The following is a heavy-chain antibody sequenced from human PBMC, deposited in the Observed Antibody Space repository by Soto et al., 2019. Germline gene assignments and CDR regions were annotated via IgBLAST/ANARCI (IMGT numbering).Heavy chain of an antibody. D-gene: IGHD3-3*01. Sequence: GESLKISCKGSGYSFTSYWISWVRQMPGKGLEWMGRIDPSGSYTNYSPSFQGHVTISADKSISTAYLQWSSLKASDTAMYYCARGSRYYDFWSAPRDYYYGMDVWGQGTTVTVSS. J-gene: IGHJ6*02. CDR1: GYSFTSYW. V-gene: IGHV5-10-1*01. CDR3: ARGSRYYDFWSAPRDYYYGMDV. CDR2: IDPSGSYT.